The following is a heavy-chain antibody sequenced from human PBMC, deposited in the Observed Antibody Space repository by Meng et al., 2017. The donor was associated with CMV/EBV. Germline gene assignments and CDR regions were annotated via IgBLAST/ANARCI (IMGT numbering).Heavy chain of an antibody. CDR1: GGSISSYY. CDR2: IYYSGST. D-gene: IGHD1-26*01. CDR3: ARDHGNSWFDP. Sequence: GSLRLSCTVSGGSISSYYWSWIRQPPGKGLEWIEYIYYSGSTNYNPSLKSRVTISVDTSKNQFSLKLSSVTAADTAVYYCARDHGNSWFDPWGQGTLVTVSS. J-gene: IGHJ5*02. V-gene: IGHV4-59*01.